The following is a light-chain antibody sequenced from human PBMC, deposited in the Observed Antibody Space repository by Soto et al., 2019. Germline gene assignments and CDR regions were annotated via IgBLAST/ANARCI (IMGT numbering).Light chain of an antibody. Sequence: EIVMTQSPATLSLYPGEGATLSCRASQSVGTTLAWYQQKPGQAPRLLIFGASTRVTGVPARFSGSGSGTEFTLSINSLQSDDFAVYYCQQYSNWPEYPFGQGTKVDI. J-gene: IGKJ2*01. CDR2: GAS. V-gene: IGKV3-15*01. CDR3: QQYSNWPEYP. CDR1: QSVGTT.